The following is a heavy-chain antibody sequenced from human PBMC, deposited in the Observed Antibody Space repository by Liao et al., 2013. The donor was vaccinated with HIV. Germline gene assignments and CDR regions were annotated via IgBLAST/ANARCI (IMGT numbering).Heavy chain of an antibody. V-gene: IGHV4-34*01. CDR2: IDHRGDV. Sequence: QVQLQQWGAGLLKPSETLSLTCAVYGGSFNAYYWTWIRQPPGKGLEWIGQIDHRGDVKYNPSLGSRVIISVDTSKNQFSLKVNSVTAADTAVYYCARRPEVRGFFDFWGQGSLVTVSS. CDR3: ARRPEVRGFFDF. J-gene: IGHJ4*02. CDR1: GGSFNAYY. D-gene: IGHD3-10*01.